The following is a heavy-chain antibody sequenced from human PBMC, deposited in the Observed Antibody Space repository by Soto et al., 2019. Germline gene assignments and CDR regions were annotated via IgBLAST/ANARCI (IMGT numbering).Heavy chain of an antibody. V-gene: IGHV4-59*13. D-gene: IGHD2-2*01. CDR2: ISYSGST. CDR3: VRAAVVLPAAAQGYFDC. Sequence: PSETLSLTCSVCGGSISSNSCSWIRQPPWKGLEWLGYISYSGSTNYNLSLMSRLTISIDTSKNQFSLKLSSVTAADTAVYYCVRAAVVLPAAAQGYFDCWGQRTLVAVCS. CDR1: GGSISSNS. J-gene: IGHJ4*02.